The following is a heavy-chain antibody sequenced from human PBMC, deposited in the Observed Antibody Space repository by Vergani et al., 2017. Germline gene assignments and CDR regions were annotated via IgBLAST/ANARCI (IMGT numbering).Heavy chain of an antibody. CDR3: ASGETRTDWFDP. V-gene: IGHV4-61*05. CDR1: GGSISSSSHF. D-gene: IGHD3/OR15-3a*01. J-gene: IGHJ5*02. CDR2: FYPSGTN. Sequence: QLQLHKSGPGLVKPSETLSLTCTLSGGSISSSSHFWGWLRQTPGKGLEWRGRFYPSGTNNYNPSLNGRVTIFVDKSKNLLSLRLNSVTAADTAVYYCASGETRTDWFDPWGQGTLVTVSS.